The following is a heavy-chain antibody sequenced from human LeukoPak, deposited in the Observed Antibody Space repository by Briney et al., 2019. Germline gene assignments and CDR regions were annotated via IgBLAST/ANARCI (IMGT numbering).Heavy chain of an antibody. CDR3: ARNFRSGNSSGWWTEGVLFDY. V-gene: IGHV4-31*03. CDR1: GGSISSGGYY. Sequence: SQTLSLTCTVSGGSISSGGYYWSWIRQHPGKGLEWIGYIYYSGSTYYNPSLKSRVTISVDTSKNQFSLKLSSVTAADTAVYYCARNFRSGNSSGWWTEGVLFDYWGQGTLVTVSS. CDR2: IYYSGST. J-gene: IGHJ4*02. D-gene: IGHD6-19*01.